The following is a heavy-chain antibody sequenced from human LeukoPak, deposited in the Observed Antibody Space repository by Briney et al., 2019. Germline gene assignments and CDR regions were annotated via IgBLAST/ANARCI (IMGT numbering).Heavy chain of an antibody. D-gene: IGHD3-22*01. CDR1: GFTFSDYY. CDR2: ISSSGSTK. J-gene: IGHJ4*02. V-gene: IGHV3-11*01. CDR3: ARTRKNYYDSSGLFDY. Sequence: SGGSLRLSCAASGFTFSDYYMSWIRQAPGKGLEWVSYISSSGSTKYSADSVKGRFTISRDNAKNSLFLQMKSLRAEDTAVYYCARTRKNYYDSSGLFDYWGRGTLVTVSS.